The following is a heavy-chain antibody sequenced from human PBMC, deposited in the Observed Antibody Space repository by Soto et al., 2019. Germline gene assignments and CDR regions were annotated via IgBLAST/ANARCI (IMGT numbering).Heavy chain of an antibody. CDR3: ARRRDCSSTSCYGQGYYYYGMAV. D-gene: IGHD2-2*01. Sequence: ASVKVSCKASGGTFSSYAISWVRQAPGQGLEWMGGIIPIFGTANYAQKFQGRVTITADESTSTAYMELSSLRSEDTAVYYCARRRDCSSTSCYGQGYYYYGMAVWXQGTTVTVSS. V-gene: IGHV1-69*13. CDR1: GGTFSSYA. CDR2: IIPIFGTA. J-gene: IGHJ6*02.